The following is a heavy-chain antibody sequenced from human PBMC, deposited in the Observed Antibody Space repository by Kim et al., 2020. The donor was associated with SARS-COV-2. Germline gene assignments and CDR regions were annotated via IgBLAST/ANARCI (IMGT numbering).Heavy chain of an antibody. CDR3: AKEEGVNLPFDY. V-gene: IGHV3-30*04. CDR1: GFTFSSYA. CDR2: ISHDGSVK. D-gene: IGHD3-10*01. Sequence: GGSLRLSCAASGFTFSSYAIHWVRRAAGKGLEWVAVISHDGSVKYYVGSVKGRFTISRDNSKNTLYLQMNGLRAEDSAVYYCAKEEGVNLPFDYWGQGTLVTVSS. J-gene: IGHJ4*02.